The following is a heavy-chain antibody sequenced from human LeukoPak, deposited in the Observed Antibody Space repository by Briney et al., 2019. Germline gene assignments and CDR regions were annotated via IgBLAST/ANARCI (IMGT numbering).Heavy chain of an antibody. V-gene: IGHV1-18*01. Sequence: GASVKVSCKASGYTFTSYGISWVRQAPGQGLEWMGWISAYNGNTSYAQKLQGRVTMTTDTSTSTAYMELRSLRSDDTAVYYCARDLRGSGYPTACAYWGQGTLVTVSS. J-gene: IGHJ4*02. D-gene: IGHD5-12*01. CDR3: ARDLRGSGYPTACAY. CDR1: GYTFTSYG. CDR2: ISAYNGNT.